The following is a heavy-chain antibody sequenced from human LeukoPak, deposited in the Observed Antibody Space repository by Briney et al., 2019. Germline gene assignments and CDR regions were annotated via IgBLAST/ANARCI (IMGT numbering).Heavy chain of an antibody. V-gene: IGHV4-4*07. J-gene: IGHJ4*02. CDR3: ARGPPPDFDY. CDR1: GDSISSYY. Sequence: SETLSLTCTVSGDSISSYYWSWVRQPAGKGLEWIGRIHPSGSTNYNPSLKSRVTLSVDTSKNQFSLKLSSVTAADTAVYYCARGPPPDFDYWGRGTLVTASS. CDR2: IHPSGST.